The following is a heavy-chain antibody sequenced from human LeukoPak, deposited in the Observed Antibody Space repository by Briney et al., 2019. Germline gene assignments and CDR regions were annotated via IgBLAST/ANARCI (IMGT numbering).Heavy chain of an antibody. CDR1: GYTFTSYY. V-gene: IGHV1-46*01. Sequence: ASVKVSCKASGYTFTSYYMHWVRQAPGQGLEWMGIINRSGGSTSYAQKFQGRVTMTRDTSTSTVYMELSSLRSEDTAVYYCARDPTDTIFGVVILTPGAFDIWGQGTMVTVSS. CDR3: ARDPTDTIFGVVILTPGAFDI. CDR2: INRSGGST. D-gene: IGHD3-3*01. J-gene: IGHJ3*02.